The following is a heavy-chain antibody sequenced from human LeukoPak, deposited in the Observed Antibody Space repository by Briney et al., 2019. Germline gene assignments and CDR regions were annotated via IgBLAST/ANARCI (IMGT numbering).Heavy chain of an antibody. D-gene: IGHD3-9*01. V-gene: IGHV3-64*01. CDR2: ISSNGGST. Sequence: PGGSLRLSCAASGFTFSSYAMHWVRQAPGKGLEYVSAISSNGGSTYYANSVKGRFTISRDNSKNTLYLQMNNLRAEDTAIYYCAKAANYDILTGYYLDYWAQGTLVTVSS. CDR1: GFTFSSYA. CDR3: AKAANYDILTGYYLDY. J-gene: IGHJ4*02.